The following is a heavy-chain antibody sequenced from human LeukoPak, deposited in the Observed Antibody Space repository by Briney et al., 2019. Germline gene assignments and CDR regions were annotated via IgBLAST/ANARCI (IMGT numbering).Heavy chain of an antibody. CDR1: GFTFSSYA. V-gene: IGHV3-30*01. Sequence: GGSLRLSCAASGFTFSSYAMHWVRQAPGKGLEWVAIISYDGSNKYYADSVKGRFTISRDNSKNTLYLQMNSLRAEDTAVYYCAGDGNEHLYDFWSGYYRHFDYWGQGTLVTVSS. CDR3: AGDGNEHLYDFWSGYYRHFDY. J-gene: IGHJ4*02. CDR2: ISYDGSNK. D-gene: IGHD3-3*01.